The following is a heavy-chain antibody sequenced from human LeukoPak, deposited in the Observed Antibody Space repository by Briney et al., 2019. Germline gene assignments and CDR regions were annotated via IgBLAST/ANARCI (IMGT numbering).Heavy chain of an antibody. Sequence: ASVKVSCKASGYTFISYGISWVRPAPGQGLEWMGWISGYNGNTNYAQNLQGRVTMTTDKSTSTAYMELRSLRSDDTAVYYCARGLGVVTAQSEQPKPRYFDLWGRGTQVTVSS. CDR2: ISGYNGNT. CDR3: ARGLGVVTAQSEQPKPRYFDL. D-gene: IGHD2-21*02. V-gene: IGHV1-18*01. J-gene: IGHJ2*01. CDR1: GYTFISYG.